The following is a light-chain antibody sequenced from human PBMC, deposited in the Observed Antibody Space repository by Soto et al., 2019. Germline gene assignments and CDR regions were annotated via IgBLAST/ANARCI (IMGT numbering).Light chain of an antibody. J-gene: IGKJ3*01. CDR1: QSVLDSSKNKNF. CDR2: WAS. Sequence: DIVMTQSPDSLAVSLGERATINCTSSQSVLDSSKNKNFLIWYQQKPGQPPKTVIYWASTRESGVPDRFSGSGSGTDFTLTISSLQAEDVAVYYCQQYYTSPFTFGPGTTVDIK. V-gene: IGKV4-1*01. CDR3: QQYYTSPFT.